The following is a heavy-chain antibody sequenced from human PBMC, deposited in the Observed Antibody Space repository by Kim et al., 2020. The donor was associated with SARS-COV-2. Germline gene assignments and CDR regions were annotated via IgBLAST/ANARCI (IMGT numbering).Heavy chain of an antibody. V-gene: IGHV3-30*04. D-gene: IGHD3-10*01. CDR1: GFTFSSHA. J-gene: IGHJ6*02. CDR3: ARDRYGPGTSETGMDV. Sequence: GGSLRLSCAGSGFTFSSHAIHWVRQAPGKGLEWVALISSDGSGKTYGDSVKGRFTVSRDNSENTLYLQMSSLRTEDTAVYYCARDRYGPGTSETGMDVWGQGNTLPVSS. CDR2: ISSDGSGK.